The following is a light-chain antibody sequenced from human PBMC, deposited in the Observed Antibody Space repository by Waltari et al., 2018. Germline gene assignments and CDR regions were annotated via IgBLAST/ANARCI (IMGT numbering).Light chain of an antibody. Sequence: DIQMTQSPSSLSASVGDRVSIPCRASQDIGNYLAWYQKKPGKAPKLLIYAASVLQAGVPSRFSGRGSGTDFTLTISSLQPEDAATYFCLKYVTAPPTFGQGTKVEIK. CDR1: QDIGNY. V-gene: IGKV1-27*01. CDR2: AAS. J-gene: IGKJ1*01. CDR3: LKYVTAPPT.